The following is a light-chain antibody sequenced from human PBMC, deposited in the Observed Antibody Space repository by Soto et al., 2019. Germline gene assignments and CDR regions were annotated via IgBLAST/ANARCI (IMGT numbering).Light chain of an antibody. Sequence: QSVLTQPPSVSGAPGQTVIISCSGSSSNIGAPYDVNWYRQLPGTAPKLLIYGNMNRPSGVPDRFSGSKSGTSASLAITGLQAEDEADYYCSSYTSSSTRVFGTGTKVTVL. CDR3: SSYTSSSTRV. CDR1: SSNIGAPYD. J-gene: IGLJ1*01. V-gene: IGLV1-40*01. CDR2: GNM.